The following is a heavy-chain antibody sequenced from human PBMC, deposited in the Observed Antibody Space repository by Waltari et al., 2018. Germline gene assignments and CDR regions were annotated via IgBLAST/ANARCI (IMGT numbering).Heavy chain of an antibody. V-gene: IGHV3-9*02. Sequence: EVQVVESGGDLVQPGRSLRLSCVASGFTSHDHAMPWVRQPPGKGLEWVSGIFWSSGGTDYADSVKGRFTMSKDDAKKSVYLQMNSLRLEDTATYYCAKDIKPGGADYWGQGTLVTVSS. J-gene: IGHJ4*02. D-gene: IGHD1-26*01. CDR1: GFTSHDHA. CDR3: AKDIKPGGADY. CDR2: IFWSSGGT.